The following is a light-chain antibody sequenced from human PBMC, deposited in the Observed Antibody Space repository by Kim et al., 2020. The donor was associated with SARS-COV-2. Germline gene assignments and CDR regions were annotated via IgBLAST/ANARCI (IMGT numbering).Light chain of an antibody. CDR2: AAS. Sequence: AIQITQSPSSLSASTGDRVTITCRASQGISSYLAWYQQKPGKAPKLLIYAASTLQSGVPSRFSGSGSGTDFTLTISSLQPEDFATYYCQQYYSYPPTFGEGTKVDIK. CDR3: QQYYSYPPT. V-gene: IGKV1-8*01. J-gene: IGKJ4*01. CDR1: QGISSY.